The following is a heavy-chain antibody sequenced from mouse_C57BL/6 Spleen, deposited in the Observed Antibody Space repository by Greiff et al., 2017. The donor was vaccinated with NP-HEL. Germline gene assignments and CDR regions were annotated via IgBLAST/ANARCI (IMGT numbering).Heavy chain of an antibody. V-gene: IGHV1-42*01. Sequence: VQLPQSGPQLVKPGASVKISCKASGFSFPCYYMNLVKQSPEKSLEWLGEINPSTGGTTYNQKVKAKATLTVDKSSSTAYMQLKSLTSEDSAVYYCARLHDGYLAYWGQGTLVTVSA. CDR2: INPSTGGT. D-gene: IGHD2-3*01. CDR1: GFSFPCYY. CDR3: ARLHDGYLAY. J-gene: IGHJ3*01.